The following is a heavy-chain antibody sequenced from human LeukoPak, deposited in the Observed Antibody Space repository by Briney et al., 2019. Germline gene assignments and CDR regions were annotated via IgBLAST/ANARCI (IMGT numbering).Heavy chain of an antibody. V-gene: IGHV3-48*03. J-gene: IGHJ2*01. Sequence: PGGSLRLSCAASGFTFSSYEMNWVRQAPGKGLEWVSYISSSGSTIYYADSVKGRFTISRDNAKNSPYLQMNSLRAEDTAVYYCARTAAMVRGVGPFWYFDLWGRGTLVTVSS. D-gene: IGHD3-10*01. CDR2: ISSSGSTI. CDR3: ARTAAMVRGVGPFWYFDL. CDR1: GFTFSSYE.